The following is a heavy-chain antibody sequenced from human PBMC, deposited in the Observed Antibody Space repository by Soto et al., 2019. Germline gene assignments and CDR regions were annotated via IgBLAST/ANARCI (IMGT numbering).Heavy chain of an antibody. CDR1: DDSINSDKYY. V-gene: IGHV4-39*01. CDR2: IYYRGNA. Sequence: PSETLSLTCSVSDDSINSDKYYWGWIRQPPGKGLEWIGSIYYRGNAYYNPSLQTRVTISLNKSKSQFSLKLNSVTAADSAVYFCARLEGLATISYYFDFWGPGALVTVSS. J-gene: IGHJ4*02. D-gene: IGHD3-9*01. CDR3: ARLEGLATISYYFDF.